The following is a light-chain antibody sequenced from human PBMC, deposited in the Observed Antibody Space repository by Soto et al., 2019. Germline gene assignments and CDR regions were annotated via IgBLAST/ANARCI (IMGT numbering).Light chain of an antibody. J-gene: IGLJ3*02. CDR1: SSDVGGYNY. Sequence: QSVLTQPASVSGSPGQSITISCTGTSSDVGGYNYVSWYQQHPGKAPKLMISDVSNRPSGVSNRFSGSKSGNTASLTISGLQAEDEADYYCSSYTSSSTLCVFGGGTQLTVL. CDR3: SSYTSSSTLCV. CDR2: DVS. V-gene: IGLV2-14*01.